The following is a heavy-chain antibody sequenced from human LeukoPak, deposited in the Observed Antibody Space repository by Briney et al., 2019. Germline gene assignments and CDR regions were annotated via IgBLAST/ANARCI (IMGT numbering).Heavy chain of an antibody. CDR3: ASIVVVPAEIDYYFDY. CDR2: INHSGST. CDR1: GGSFSGYY. J-gene: IGHJ4*02. Sequence: SETLSLTCAVYGGSFSGYYWSWIRQPPGKGLEWIAEINHSGSTNYNPSLKSRVTISVDTSKNQLSLKLSSVTAADTAVYYCASIVVVPAEIDYYFDYWGQGTLVTVSS. V-gene: IGHV4-34*01. D-gene: IGHD2-2*01.